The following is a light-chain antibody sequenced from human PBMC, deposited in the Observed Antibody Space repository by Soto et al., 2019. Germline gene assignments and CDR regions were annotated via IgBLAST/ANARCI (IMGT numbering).Light chain of an antibody. CDR3: QQYNSYSKT. V-gene: IGKV1-5*03. Sequence: DIQMTQSRSTLSASVGDRVTITCRASQSISSWLAWYQQKPGKAPKLLIYKASSLESGVPSRFSGSGSGTEFTLTFSSLQPDDFATYYCQQYNSYSKTFGQGTKLEIK. J-gene: IGKJ2*01. CDR2: KAS. CDR1: QSISSW.